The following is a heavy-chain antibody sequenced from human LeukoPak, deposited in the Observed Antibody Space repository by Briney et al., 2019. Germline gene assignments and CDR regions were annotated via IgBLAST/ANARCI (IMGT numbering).Heavy chain of an antibody. D-gene: IGHD2-15*01. V-gene: IGHV3-64*04. CDR2: ISGNGGST. CDR3: ARRASDRGGKPTFDI. Sequence: GGSLRLSCSASGFAFSSSPLHWVRQAPGKGLEYISAISGNGGSTFYADPAKGRFSLSRDNSKNTLYLQMSSLRAEDTAVYYCARRASDRGGKPTFDISGHGTLGTLSS. J-gene: IGHJ4*03. CDR1: GFAFSSSP.